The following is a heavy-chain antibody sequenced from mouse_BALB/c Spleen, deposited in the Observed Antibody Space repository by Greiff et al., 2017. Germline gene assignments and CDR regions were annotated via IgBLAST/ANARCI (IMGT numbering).Heavy chain of an antibody. CDR1: GFTFSSYY. CDR3: ARPYYGYDGPMDY. Sequence: EVKLVESGGGLVKLGGSLKLSCAASGFTFSSYYMSWVRQTPEKRLELVAAINSNGGSTYYPDTVKGRFTISRDNAKNTLYLQMSSLRSEDTAMYYCARPYYGYDGPMDYWGQGTSVTVSS. J-gene: IGHJ4*01. CDR2: INSNGGST. V-gene: IGHV5-6-2*01. D-gene: IGHD2-9*01.